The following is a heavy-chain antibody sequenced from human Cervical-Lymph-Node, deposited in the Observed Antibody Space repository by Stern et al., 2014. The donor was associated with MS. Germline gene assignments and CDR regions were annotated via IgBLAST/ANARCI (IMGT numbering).Heavy chain of an antibody. Sequence: VQLVQSGGGVVQPGRSLRLSCAASGFTFSSYGMHWVRQAPGKGLEWVAVIWYDGSNKYYADSVKGRFTISRDNSKNTLYLQMNSLRAEDTAVYYCARESPVYLRQQLASFDYWGQGTLVTVSS. V-gene: IGHV3-33*01. D-gene: IGHD6-13*01. CDR3: ARESPVYLRQQLASFDY. CDR2: IWYDGSNK. J-gene: IGHJ4*02. CDR1: GFTFSSYG.